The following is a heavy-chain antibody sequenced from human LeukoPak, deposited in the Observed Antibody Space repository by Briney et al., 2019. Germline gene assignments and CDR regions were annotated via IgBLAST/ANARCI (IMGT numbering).Heavy chain of an antibody. V-gene: IGHV3-7*03. CDR3: SRAWVAGVLRGINTFDY. D-gene: IGHD3-10*01. CDR1: GFTISSYW. CDR2: IKEDGSEK. Sequence: GGSLRLSCAASGFTISSYWRSWVRQAPGKGLEWVANIKEDGSEKYYVDSVKGRFTISRDNAKDSLYLQQNSLRAEDTAVYYCSRAWVAGVLRGINTFDYWGQGTLVTVSS. J-gene: IGHJ4*02.